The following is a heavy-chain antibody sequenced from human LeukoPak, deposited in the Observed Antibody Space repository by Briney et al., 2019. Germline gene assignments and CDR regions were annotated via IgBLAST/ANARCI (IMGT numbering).Heavy chain of an antibody. CDR1: GYTFTGYY. CDR2: INPNSGGT. J-gene: IGHJ6*02. Sequence: ASVKVSCKASGYTFTGYYMHWVRQAPGQGLEWMGWINPNSGGTNYAQKFQGWVTMTRDTSISTAYMELSRLRSDDTAVYYCARIGGSYSSYYGMDVWGQGTTVTVSS. D-gene: IGHD1-26*01. CDR3: ARIGGSYSSYYGMDV. V-gene: IGHV1-2*04.